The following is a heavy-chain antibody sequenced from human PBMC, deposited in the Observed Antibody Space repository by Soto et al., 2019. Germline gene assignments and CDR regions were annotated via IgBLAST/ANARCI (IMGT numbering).Heavy chain of an antibody. CDR1: GYIFTSYW. CDR3: ARHGLGYCSSTSCYRYYYYGMDV. CDR2: IYPGDSDT. J-gene: IGHJ6*02. Sequence: GESLKISCNGSGYIFTSYWIGWVRQMPGKGLEWMGIIYPGDSDTRYSPSFQGQVTISADKSISTAYLQWSSLKASDTAMYYCARHGLGYCSSTSCYRYYYYGMDVWGQGTTVTVSS. V-gene: IGHV5-51*01. D-gene: IGHD2-2*01.